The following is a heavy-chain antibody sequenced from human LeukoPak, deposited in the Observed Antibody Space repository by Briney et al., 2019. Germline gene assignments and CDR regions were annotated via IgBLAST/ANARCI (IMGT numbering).Heavy chain of an antibody. CDR1: GFTFSSYA. CDR3: AKDSSISGSSGYY. D-gene: IGHD3-22*01. Sequence: GGSLRLSCAASGFTFSSYAMSWVRQAPGKGLEWVSAISGSGGSTYYADSVKGRFTTSRDNSKNTLYLQMNSLRAEDTAVYYCAKDSSISGSSGYYWGQGTLVTVSS. CDR2: ISGSGGST. J-gene: IGHJ4*02. V-gene: IGHV3-23*01.